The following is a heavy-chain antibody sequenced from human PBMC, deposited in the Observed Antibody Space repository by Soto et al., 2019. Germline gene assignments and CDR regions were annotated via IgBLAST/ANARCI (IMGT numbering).Heavy chain of an antibody. Sequence: QVQLVQSGAEVKKPGASVKVSCKASGYTFTSYGISWVRQAPGQGLEWMGWISAYNGNTNYAQKLQGRVTNNRDPFTGTAYRELRSLRSDDTGVYYCSRVYGSGSRFDYWGQGTLVTVSS. CDR2: ISAYNGNT. CDR1: GYTFTSYG. CDR3: SRVYGSGSRFDY. J-gene: IGHJ4*02. V-gene: IGHV1-18*01. D-gene: IGHD3-10*01.